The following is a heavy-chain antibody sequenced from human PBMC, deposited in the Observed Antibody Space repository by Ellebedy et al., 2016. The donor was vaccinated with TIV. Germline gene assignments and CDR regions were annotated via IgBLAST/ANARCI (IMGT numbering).Heavy chain of an antibody. D-gene: IGHD3-22*01. CDR2: IRDDIRDDSRT. J-gene: IGHJ4*02. CDR1: GFTVSTSY. V-gene: IGHV3-53*01. CDR3: AKGTSSGFNYDRVGFEY. Sequence: GESLKISCAVSGFTVSTSYMAWVRQAPGKGLEWVAFIRDDIRDDSRTDYGDSVKGRFTVSRDNSKNTLYLQMDRLRAEDTAVYYCAKGTSSGFNYDRVGFEYWGQGTLVTVSS.